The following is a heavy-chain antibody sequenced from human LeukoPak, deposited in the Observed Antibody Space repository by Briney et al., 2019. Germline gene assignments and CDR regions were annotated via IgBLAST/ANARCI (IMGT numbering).Heavy chain of an antibody. J-gene: IGHJ6*02. CDR3: AREFRYYYGMTS. V-gene: IGHV3-21*01. CDR1: GFTFSNYN. Sequence: GGSLRLSCAASGFTFSNYNMNWVRQAPGKGLEWVSFITSSSSYIYYADSVKGRFTISRDNAKNSLYLQMNSLRAEDTAVYYCAREFRYYYGMTSGAKGPRSPSP. CDR2: ITSSSSYI.